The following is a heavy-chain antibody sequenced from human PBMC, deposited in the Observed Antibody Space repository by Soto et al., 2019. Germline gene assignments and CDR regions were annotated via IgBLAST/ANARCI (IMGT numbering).Heavy chain of an antibody. CDR3: ARDNDWNDEGAYYYYYYMDV. CDR2: ISSSSSTI. D-gene: IGHD1-1*01. Sequence: GGSLRLSCAASGFTFSSYSMNWVRQAPGKGLEWVSYISSSSSTIYYADSVKGRFTISRDNAKNPMYLQMNSLRAEDTAVYYCARDNDWNDEGAYYYYYYMDVWGKGTTVTVSS. V-gene: IGHV3-48*01. J-gene: IGHJ6*03. CDR1: GFTFSSYS.